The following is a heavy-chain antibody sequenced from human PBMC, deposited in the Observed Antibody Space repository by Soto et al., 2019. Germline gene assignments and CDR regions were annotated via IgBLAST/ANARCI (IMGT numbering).Heavy chain of an antibody. CDR2: MNPHSGHT. V-gene: IGHV1-8*01. J-gene: IGHJ5*02. D-gene: IGHD3-9*01. CDR3: ARDMSPT. Sequence: QVQLVQSGAEVKKPGASVKVSCKASGYTFTSHDINWMRQTTGQGLEWMGWMNPHSGHTNSAQKFQGRVTMTRDTSISTAYMELTNLSSEDPAIYYCARDMSPTWGQGTLVTVSS. CDR1: GYTFTSHD.